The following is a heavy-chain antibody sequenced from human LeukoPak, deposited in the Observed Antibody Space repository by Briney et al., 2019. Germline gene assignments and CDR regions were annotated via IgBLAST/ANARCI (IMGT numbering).Heavy chain of an antibody. CDR2: IYYSGTT. CDR1: GGSISSSY. V-gene: IGHV4-59*08. D-gene: IGHD2/OR15-2a*01. Sequence: PSETLSLTCTVSGGSISSSYWSWIRQPPGKGLEWLGYIYYSGTTNYNPSLKSRVTMSIETSKNQFSLNLRSVTAADTAVYYRVRQSQIYDFWGQGTLVTVSS. CDR3: VRQSQIYDF. J-gene: IGHJ4*02.